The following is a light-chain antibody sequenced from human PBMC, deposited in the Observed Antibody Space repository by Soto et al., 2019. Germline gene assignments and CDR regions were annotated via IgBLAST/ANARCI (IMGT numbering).Light chain of an antibody. CDR2: DAS. CDR1: QSISSW. Sequence: DIQMTQSPSTLSASVGDRVTIICRASQSISSWLAWYQQKPGKVPKLLIYDASSLQSGVPSRFSGSGSGTDFTLTISRLEPEDFAVYFCQQYAYSPPTFGPGTKVDIK. J-gene: IGKJ3*01. V-gene: IGKV1-5*02. CDR3: QQYAYSPPT.